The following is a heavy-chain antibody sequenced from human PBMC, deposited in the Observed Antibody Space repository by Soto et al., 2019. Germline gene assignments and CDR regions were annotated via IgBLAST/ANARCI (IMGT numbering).Heavy chain of an antibody. Sequence: SETLSLTCTVSGGSISSYYWIWIRQPPGKGLEWIGHIYYSGSTTDYNPSLKSRVTISVDTSKNQFSLKLSSVTAADTAVYYCARLNSFYFDFWGQGSLVTVSS. CDR1: GGSISSYY. D-gene: IGHD3-16*02. V-gene: IGHV4-59*01. J-gene: IGHJ4*02. CDR3: ARLNSFYFDF. CDR2: IYYSGST.